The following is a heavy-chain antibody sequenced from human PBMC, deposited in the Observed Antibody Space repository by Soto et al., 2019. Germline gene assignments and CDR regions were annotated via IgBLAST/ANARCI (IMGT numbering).Heavy chain of an antibody. Sequence: SETLSLTCTVSGGSITGSSYYWGWIRQPPGKGLEWIGNIYYSGSTYYNPSLGSRVTISGDTSKNQFSLKLSSVTAADTAVYHCASIYCGGFRCNGYYYLDVWGKGTTVTVSS. D-gene: IGHD2-21*01. CDR3: ASIYCGGFRCNGYYYLDV. V-gene: IGHV4-39*01. J-gene: IGHJ6*03. CDR1: GGSITGSSYY. CDR2: IYYSGST.